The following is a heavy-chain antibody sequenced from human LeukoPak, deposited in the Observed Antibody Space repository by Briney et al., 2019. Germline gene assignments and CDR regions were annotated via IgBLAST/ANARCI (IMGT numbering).Heavy chain of an antibody. CDR1: GFTFSHYG. Sequence: GKSLRLSCAASGFTFSHYGMHWVRQAPGKGLVWVSRINSDGSSTSYADSVKGRFTISRDNAKNTLYLQMNSLRAEDTAVYYCARGSLWQQLAHFDYWGQGTLVTVSS. J-gene: IGHJ4*02. D-gene: IGHD6-13*01. CDR3: ARGSLWQQLAHFDY. V-gene: IGHV3-74*01. CDR2: INSDGSST.